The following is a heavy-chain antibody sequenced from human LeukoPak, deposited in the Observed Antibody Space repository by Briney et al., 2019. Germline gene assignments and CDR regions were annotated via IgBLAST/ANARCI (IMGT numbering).Heavy chain of an antibody. D-gene: IGHD3-9*01. CDR1: GGSISSCY. J-gene: IGHJ3*02. Sequence: SETLSLTCTVSGGSISSCYWSWIRQPAGKGLEWIGRIYTSGSTNYNPSLKSRVTMSVDTSKNQFSLKLSSVTAADTAVYYCARDPRVLTGYPLGAFDIWGQGTMVTVSS. CDR3: ARDPRVLTGYPLGAFDI. CDR2: IYTSGST. V-gene: IGHV4-4*07.